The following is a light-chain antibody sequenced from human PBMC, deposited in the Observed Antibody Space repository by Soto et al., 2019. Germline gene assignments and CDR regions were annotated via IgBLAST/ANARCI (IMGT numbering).Light chain of an antibody. Sequence: EIVLTQSPATLSLSPGERATLSCRASQSLTTNLAWYQQKPGQPPRLLIYGASTRATGIPARFSGSGSGTEFTLTISSLQSEDFAVYYCQQYHNWPRTFGQGTKVDIK. CDR1: QSLTTN. V-gene: IGKV3-15*01. J-gene: IGKJ1*01. CDR3: QQYHNWPRT. CDR2: GAS.